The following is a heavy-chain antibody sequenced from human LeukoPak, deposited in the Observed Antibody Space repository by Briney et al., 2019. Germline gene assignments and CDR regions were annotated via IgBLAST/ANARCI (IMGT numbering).Heavy chain of an antibody. CDR1: GFIYSSYW. CDR3: ARWAAMRRTIFGVAARPNWFDP. J-gene: IGHJ5*02. V-gene: IGHV3-7*01. Sequence: GGSLRLLCAASGFIYSSYWMSWVRQAPGKGLEWVANIKQDGSEKFYVDSVKGRFHISRDNAKNSLYLQMNSLRAEDTAVYYCARWAAMRRTIFGVAARPNWFDPWGQGTLVTVSS. CDR2: IKQDGSEK. D-gene: IGHD3-3*01.